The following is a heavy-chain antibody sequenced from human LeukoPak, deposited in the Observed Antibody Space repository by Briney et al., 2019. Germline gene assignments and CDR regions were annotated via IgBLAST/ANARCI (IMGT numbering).Heavy chain of an antibody. CDR1: GYSFTNDW. Sequence: GESLKISCKGFGYSFTNDWIGWVRQMPGKGLEWMGIIYPGDSDAKYSPSFQGQVTMSVDKSITTAYLQWSSLKASDTAMYYCARQDNDAVDIWGQGTMVTVSS. V-gene: IGHV5-51*01. J-gene: IGHJ3*02. CDR2: IYPGDSDA. CDR3: ARQDNDAVDI.